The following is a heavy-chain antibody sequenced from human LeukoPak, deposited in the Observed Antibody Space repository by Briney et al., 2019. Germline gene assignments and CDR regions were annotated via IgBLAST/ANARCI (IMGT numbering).Heavy chain of an antibody. CDR3: ARAGEGYDWGYFDC. Sequence: SETLSLTCTVSDGSISTYYWSWIRQPPGKGLEWIGYIYYSGSTNYNPSLKSRVTISVDTSKNQFSLKLSSVTAADTAVYYCARAGEGYDWGYFDCWGQGTLVTVSS. CDR2: IYYSGST. CDR1: DGSISTYY. V-gene: IGHV4-59*01. J-gene: IGHJ4*02. D-gene: IGHD5-12*01.